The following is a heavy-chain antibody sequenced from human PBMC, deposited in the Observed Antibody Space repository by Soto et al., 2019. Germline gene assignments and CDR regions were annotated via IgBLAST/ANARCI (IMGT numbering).Heavy chain of an antibody. J-gene: IGHJ4*02. Sequence: GASVKVSCKASGYTSTNYGMHWVRQAPGQRLEWMGWINAGSGNTKYSQKFQGRFTIVVDTSTSTAYMELNSLRYEDTAVYYCARDKGYCSDTSCPDFDYWGQGTLVTVSS. CDR2: INAGSGNT. CDR3: ARDKGYCSDTSCPDFDY. V-gene: IGHV1-3*01. CDR1: GYTSTNYG. D-gene: IGHD2-15*01.